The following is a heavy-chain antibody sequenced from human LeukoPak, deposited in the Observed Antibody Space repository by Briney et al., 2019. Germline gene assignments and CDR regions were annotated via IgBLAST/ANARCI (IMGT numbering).Heavy chain of an antibody. CDR2: INHSGIT. CDR3: GRDRPTGYYDY. Sequence: PSETLSLTCTVSSYSTSSGYYWGWIRQSPGKGLEWIASINHSGITYYNPSLKSRVTISVDTSKNQFSLKLTSVTAADTAVYYCGRDRPTGYYDYWGQGILVTVSS. D-gene: IGHD3-9*01. CDR1: SYSTSSGYY. J-gene: IGHJ4*02. V-gene: IGHV4-38-2*02.